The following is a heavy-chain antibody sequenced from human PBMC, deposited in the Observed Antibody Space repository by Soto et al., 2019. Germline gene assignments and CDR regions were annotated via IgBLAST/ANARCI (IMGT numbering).Heavy chain of an antibody. J-gene: IGHJ4*02. CDR2: INAYTGNT. CDR3: ASGPGAGTYFAC. D-gene: IGHD6-19*01. CDR1: GYTFTSYG. Sequence: QFQLVQSGAEVKKPGASVKVSCKASGYTFTSYGISWVRQAPRQGLEWMGWINAYTGNTNYAQKLKGRVTMTTDTSKGTASMELRSLRSDDTSVFYCASGPGAGTYFACWGQVTLVTVSS. V-gene: IGHV1-18*01.